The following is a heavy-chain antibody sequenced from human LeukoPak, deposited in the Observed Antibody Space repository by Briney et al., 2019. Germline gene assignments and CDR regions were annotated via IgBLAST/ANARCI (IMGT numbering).Heavy chain of an antibody. CDR1: GYTLTELS. CDR3: ATVRVSGWSDRADGWFDP. V-gene: IGHV1-24*01. D-gene: IGHD3-16*02. J-gene: IGHJ5*02. CDR2: FDPEDGET. Sequence: ASVKVSCKVSGYTLTELSMHWVRQAPGKGLEWMGGFDPEDGETIYAQKFQGRVTMTEDTSTDTAYMELSSLRSEDTAVYYCATVRVSGWSDRADGWFDPWGQGTLVTVSS.